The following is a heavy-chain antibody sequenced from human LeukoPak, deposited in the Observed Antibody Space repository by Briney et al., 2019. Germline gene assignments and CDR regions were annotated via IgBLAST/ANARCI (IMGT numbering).Heavy chain of an antibody. V-gene: IGHV3-30-3*01. Sequence: GRSLRLSCAASGFTFSSYAMHWVRQAPGKGLEWVAVISYDGSNKYYADSVKGRFTISRDNSKNTLYLQMNSPRAEDTAVYYCARGQQWLVSNWFDPWGQGTLVTVSS. CDR2: ISYDGSNK. CDR1: GFTFSSYA. J-gene: IGHJ5*02. CDR3: ARGQQWLVSNWFDP. D-gene: IGHD6-19*01.